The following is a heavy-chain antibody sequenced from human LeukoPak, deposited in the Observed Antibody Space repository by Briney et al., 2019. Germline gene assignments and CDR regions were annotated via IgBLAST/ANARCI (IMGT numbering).Heavy chain of an antibody. CDR3: AKGPLAVRGVITYWYFDV. V-gene: IGHV3-21*04. D-gene: IGHD3-10*01. Sequence: KPGGSLRLSCAASGFTFSSYRMNWVRRAPGKGLEWVSSISSSSSYIYYADSVKGRFTISRDNSKNTLYLQMKSLRAEDTAVYYCAKGPLAVRGVITYWYFDVWGRGTLVTVSS. CDR1: GFTFSSYR. CDR2: ISSSSSYI. J-gene: IGHJ2*01.